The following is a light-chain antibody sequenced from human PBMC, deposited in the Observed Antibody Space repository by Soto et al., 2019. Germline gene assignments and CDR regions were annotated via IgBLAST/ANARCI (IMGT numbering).Light chain of an antibody. CDR3: LQHNSYPWT. CDR2: AAS. V-gene: IGKV1-17*03. CDR1: QGINNY. J-gene: IGKJ1*01. Sequence: DIQMTQSASAMSASVGDRVTITCRASQGINNYLVWFQQKPGKVPKRLIYAASSLQSGVPSGFSGSGSGTEFTLPISSLQPEDSATYYCLQHNSYPWTFGRGTKVEIK.